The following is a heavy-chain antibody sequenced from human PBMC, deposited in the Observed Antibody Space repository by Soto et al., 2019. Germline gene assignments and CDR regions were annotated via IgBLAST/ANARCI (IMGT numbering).Heavy chain of an antibody. CDR3: AGPGGSSLNWFDP. V-gene: IGHV3-48*01. CDR2: ISSSSSTI. Sequence: EVQLVESGGGLVQPGGSLRLSCAASGFTFSSYSMNWVRQAPGKGLEWVSYISSSSSTIYYADSVKGRFTISRDHANNSLYLHMNSLRAEDTAVYYCAGPGGSSLNWFDPWGQGTLVTVSS. CDR1: GFTFSSYS. D-gene: IGHD6-13*01. J-gene: IGHJ5*02.